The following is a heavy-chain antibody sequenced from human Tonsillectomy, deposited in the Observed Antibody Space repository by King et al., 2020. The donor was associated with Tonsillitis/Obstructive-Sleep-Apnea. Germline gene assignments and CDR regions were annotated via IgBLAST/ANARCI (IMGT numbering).Heavy chain of an antibody. V-gene: IGHV3-49*04. CDR1: GFIFGDYL. CDR3: TRGPNNLCSSSTCPTAS. J-gene: IGHJ5*02. Sequence: VQLVESGGGLAQPGRSLRLSCTASGFIFGDYLLSWVRQAPGKGLEWVGFIRSKAYGGTPEYAASVKGRFTISRDDSKRIAYLQMNSLKTEDTAIYYCTRGPNNLCSSSTCPTASWGQGTLVTVSS. CDR2: IRSKAYGGTP. D-gene: IGHD2-2*01.